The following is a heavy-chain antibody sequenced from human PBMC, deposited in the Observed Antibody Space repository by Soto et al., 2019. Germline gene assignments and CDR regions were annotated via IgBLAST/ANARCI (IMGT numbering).Heavy chain of an antibody. CDR1: GGSISSGGYY. V-gene: IGHV4-31*03. CDR2: IYNSGST. J-gene: IGHJ5*02. Sequence: QVQLQESGPGLVKASQTLSLTCTVSGGSISSGGYYWIWIRQHPGKGLGWIGYIYNSGSTYYNPSRKSRVTISADTSKHQFSLKLSSVTAADTAVYYCARDPAPWGQGTLVTVSS. CDR3: ARDPAP.